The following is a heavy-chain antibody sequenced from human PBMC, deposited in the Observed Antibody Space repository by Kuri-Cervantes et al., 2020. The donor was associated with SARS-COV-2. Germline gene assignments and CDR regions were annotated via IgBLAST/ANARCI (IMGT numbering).Heavy chain of an antibody. CDR3: ARVATVTDYYYYYYYMDV. CDR2: ISSSGSTI. Sequence: LSLTCAVYGGSFSDYYMSWIRQAPGKGLEWVSYISSSGSTIYYADSVKGRFTISRDNAKNSLYLQMNRLRAEDTAVYYCARVATVTDYYYYYYYMDVWGKGTTVTVSS. CDR1: GGSFSDYY. V-gene: IGHV3-11*01. J-gene: IGHJ6*03. D-gene: IGHD4-17*01.